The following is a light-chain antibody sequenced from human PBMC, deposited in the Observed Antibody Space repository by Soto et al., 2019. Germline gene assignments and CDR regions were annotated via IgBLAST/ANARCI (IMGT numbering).Light chain of an antibody. J-gene: IGKJ1*01. CDR2: KAS. Sequence: DIQMTQSPSTLSASVGDRVTITCRASQSLSSWLAWYQQKPGKAPKLLIYKASGLESGVPSRFSGSGSGTEVPLTISRLQPDDSAPYYCQEYNSYSPSTVGQGTKVEIK. CDR1: QSLSSW. V-gene: IGKV1-5*03. CDR3: QEYNSYSPST.